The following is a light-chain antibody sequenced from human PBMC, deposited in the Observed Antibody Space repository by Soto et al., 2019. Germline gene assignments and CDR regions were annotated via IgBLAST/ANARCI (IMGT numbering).Light chain of an antibody. Sequence: QSVLTQPASVSGSPGQSITSSCTGTSSDVGGYNYVSWYQQHPGKAPKLMIYDVSNRPSGASNRFSGSKSGNTASLTISGLQAEDEADYYCSSYTSSSTLEVFGTGTKVTVL. J-gene: IGLJ1*01. V-gene: IGLV2-14*01. CDR3: SSYTSSSTLEV. CDR2: DVS. CDR1: SSDVGGYNY.